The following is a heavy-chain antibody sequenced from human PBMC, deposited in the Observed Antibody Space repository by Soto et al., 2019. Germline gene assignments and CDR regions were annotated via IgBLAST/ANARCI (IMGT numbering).Heavy chain of an antibody. V-gene: IGHV4-31*03. J-gene: IGHJ5*02. CDR2: ISYSGNT. CDR3: ARGRSGSINWFDP. CDR1: GGSISSGNYY. D-gene: IGHD3-3*01. Sequence: SETLSLTCTVSGGSISSGNYYWSWIRQHPGKGLEWIGHISYSGNTYFNPSLKSRLTMSVDMSKNQFSLKLGSVTAADTAVYFCARGRSGSINWFDPWGQGTLVTVSS.